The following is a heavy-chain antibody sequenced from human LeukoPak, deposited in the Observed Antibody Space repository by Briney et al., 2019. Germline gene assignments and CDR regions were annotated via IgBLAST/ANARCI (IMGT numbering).Heavy chain of an antibody. Sequence: GGSLRLSCVASGFTFSSYAMHWVRQAPGKGLEYVSASSRDRGSTYYANSVKGRFTISRDNSKNTLYLQMGSLRAEDMAVYYCARDLYDSSGLDAFDIWGQGTMGTVSS. CDR2: SSRDRGST. V-gene: IGHV3-64*01. CDR3: ARDLYDSSGLDAFDI. CDR1: GFTFSSYA. J-gene: IGHJ3*02. D-gene: IGHD3-22*01.